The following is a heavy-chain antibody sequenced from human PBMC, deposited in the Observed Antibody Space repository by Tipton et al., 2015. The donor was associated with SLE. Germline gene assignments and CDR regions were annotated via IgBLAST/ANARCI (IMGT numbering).Heavy chain of an antibody. D-gene: IGHD4-23*01. CDR1: GGSITNHY. V-gene: IGHV4-59*11. Sequence: LSLTCTVSGGSITNHYWNWIRQPPGKGLEWIGYIHYSGTTHDNPSLQSRVTMSVDMSKNQFSLRLTSVTAADTAVYFCARLGQLANVGGSTYYHPLDVWGQGTTVTVSS. CDR3: ARLGQLANVGGSTYYHPLDV. J-gene: IGHJ6*02. CDR2: IHYSGTT.